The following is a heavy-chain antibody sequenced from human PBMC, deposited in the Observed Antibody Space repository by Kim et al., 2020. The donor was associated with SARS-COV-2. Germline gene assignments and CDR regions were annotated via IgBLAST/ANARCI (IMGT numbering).Heavy chain of an antibody. Sequence: AQKFQGRVTMTEDTSTDTAYMELSSLRAEDTAVYYWATGRMVQSTNAFDIWGQGTMVTVSS. V-gene: IGHV1-24*01. CDR3: ATGRMVQSTNAFDI. J-gene: IGHJ3*02. D-gene: IGHD3-10*01.